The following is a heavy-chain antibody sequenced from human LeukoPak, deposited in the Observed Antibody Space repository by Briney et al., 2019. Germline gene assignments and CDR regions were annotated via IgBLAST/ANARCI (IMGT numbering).Heavy chain of an antibody. CDR2: INSDGSST. CDR1: GFTFSSYA. V-gene: IGHV3-74*01. J-gene: IGHJ4*02. D-gene: IGHD3-16*02. CDR3: ARGYHFDY. Sequence: GSLRLSCAASGFTFSSYAMSWVRQAPGKGLEWVSRINSDGSSTSYADSVKGRFTISRDNAKNTLYLQMNSLRAEDTAVYYCARGYHFDYWGQGTLVTVSS.